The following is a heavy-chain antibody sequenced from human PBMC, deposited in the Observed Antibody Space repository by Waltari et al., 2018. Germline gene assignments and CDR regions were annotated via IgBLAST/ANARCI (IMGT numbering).Heavy chain of an antibody. D-gene: IGHD2-2*01. J-gene: IGHJ4*02. Sequence: QVQLVQSGAEVKTPGASVKVSCKAYGYPFTGYYIHWVRQAPGQGLEWMGRVITNSGDTNYAQKFQGRVTLTRDTSTSTGYMQLSGLRSDDTALYYCARDPAGDGFYYFDYWGQGSLVTVSS. CDR1: GYPFTGYY. CDR2: VITNSGDT. V-gene: IGHV1-2*06. CDR3: ARDPAGDGFYYFDY.